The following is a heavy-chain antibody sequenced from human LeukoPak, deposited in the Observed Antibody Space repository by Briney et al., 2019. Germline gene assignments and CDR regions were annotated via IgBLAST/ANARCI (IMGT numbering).Heavy chain of an antibody. CDR1: GGSISSSNSY. CDR3: SRENGAFSPFGY. D-gene: IGHD2-8*01. CDR2: ISLTGLT. V-gene: IGHV4-39*07. J-gene: IGHJ4*02. Sequence: PSETLSLTCSVSGGSISSSNSYWGWIRQPPGQGLEWIGEISLTGLTHYNPSLESRVTVSLDKSKNQLSLNLTSVTAADTAVYYCSRENGAFSPFGYWGQGTLVTVLS.